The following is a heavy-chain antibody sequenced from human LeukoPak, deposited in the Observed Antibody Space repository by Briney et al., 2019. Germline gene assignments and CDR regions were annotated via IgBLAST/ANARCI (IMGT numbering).Heavy chain of an antibody. V-gene: IGHV1-46*01. CDR1: GYTFTSYY. J-gene: IGHJ5*02. CDR3: AVQYCSSTSCYGRGWNWFDP. CDR2: INPSGGST. D-gene: IGHD2-2*01. Sequence: ASVKVSCKASGYTFTSYYMHWVRQAPGQGLEWMGIINPSGGSTSYAQKFQGRVTMTRDMSTSTVYMELSSLRSEDTAVYYCAVQYCSSTSCYGRGWNWFDPWGQGTLVTVSS.